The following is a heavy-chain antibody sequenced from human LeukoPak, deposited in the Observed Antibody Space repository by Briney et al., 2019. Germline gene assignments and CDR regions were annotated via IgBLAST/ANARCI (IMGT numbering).Heavy chain of an antibody. Sequence: ETLSLTCTVSGGSISSYYWSWVRQAPGKGLEWVSVIYPSGSTHYGDAVKGRFTISRDNFKSAVFLEMSSVTDEDTAVYYCAREVFSGGWFQFDPWGQGTLVTVSS. J-gene: IGHJ5*02. CDR2: IYPSGST. V-gene: IGHV3-53*01. CDR3: AREVFSGGWFQFDP. CDR1: GGSISSYY. D-gene: IGHD6-19*01.